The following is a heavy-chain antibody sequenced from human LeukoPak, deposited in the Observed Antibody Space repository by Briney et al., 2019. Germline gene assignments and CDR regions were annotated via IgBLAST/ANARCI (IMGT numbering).Heavy chain of an antibody. CDR2: INPSGGST. V-gene: IGHV1-46*01. CDR1: GYTFTSYY. D-gene: IGHD4-11*01. Sequence: ATVKVSCKASGYTFTSYYMHWVRQAPGQGLEWMGIINPSGGSTSYAQKFQGRVTMTRDMSTSTVYMELSSLRSEDTAVYYCARAETYTNWFDPWGQGTLVTVSS. J-gene: IGHJ5*02. CDR3: ARAETYTNWFDP.